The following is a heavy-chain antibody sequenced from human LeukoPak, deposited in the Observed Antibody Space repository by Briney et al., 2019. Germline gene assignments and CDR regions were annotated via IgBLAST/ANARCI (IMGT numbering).Heavy chain of an antibody. CDR1: GGSFSGYY. J-gene: IGHJ4*02. Sequence: PSETLSLTCAVYGGSFSGYYWSWIRQPPGKGLEWIGEINHSGSTNYSPSLKSRVTISVDTSKNQFSLKLSSVTAADTAVYYCARVVNYRGDDYWGQGTLVTVSS. CDR3: ARVVNYRGDDY. D-gene: IGHD1-7*01. CDR2: INHSGST. V-gene: IGHV4-34*01.